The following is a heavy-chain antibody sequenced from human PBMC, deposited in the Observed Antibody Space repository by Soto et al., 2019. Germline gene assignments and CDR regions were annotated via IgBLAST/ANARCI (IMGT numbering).Heavy chain of an antibody. CDR1: GYTLTSYY. J-gene: IGHJ6*03. V-gene: IGHV1-46*03. Sequence: ASVKVSCKASGYTLTSYYMHWVRQAPGQGLEWMGIINPSGGSTSYAQKFQGRVTMTRDTSTSTVYMELSSLRSEDTAVYYCAMNSNSYYYYMDVWGKGTTVTVSS. CDR2: INPSGGST. CDR3: AMNSNSYYYYMDV.